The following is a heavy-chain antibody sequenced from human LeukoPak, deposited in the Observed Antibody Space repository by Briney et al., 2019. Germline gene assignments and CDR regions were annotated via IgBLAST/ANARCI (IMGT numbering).Heavy chain of an antibody. CDR2: ILNDGSNT. V-gene: IGHV3-33*01. CDR1: GFTFRTYG. D-gene: IGHD2-21*02. CDR3: ARGEWGDPSAAIHY. Sequence: GGSLRLSCAASGFTFRTYGMHWVRQAPGKGLEWVALILNDGSNTYYADSVKGRFTISRDNSKNTLYLQMNSLRAEDTAVYYCARGEWGDPSAAIHYWGQGTLVTVSS. J-gene: IGHJ4*02.